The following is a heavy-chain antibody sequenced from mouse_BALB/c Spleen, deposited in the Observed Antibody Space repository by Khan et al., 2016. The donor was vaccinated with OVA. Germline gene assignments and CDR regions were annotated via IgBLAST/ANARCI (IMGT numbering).Heavy chain of an antibody. CDR3: AYHLTGSLAY. CDR2: ISSGGDYT. Sequence: EVQLVESGGDLVKPGGSLKLSCAASGFTFSSYSMSWVRQTPDKRLEWVATISSGGDYTYYPDSVTGRFTISRDNAKNTLYLQMSDLKSEDTAMYYCAYHLTGSLAYWGQGTLVTVSA. V-gene: IGHV5-6*01. CDR1: GFTFSSYS. D-gene: IGHD4-1*01. J-gene: IGHJ3*01.